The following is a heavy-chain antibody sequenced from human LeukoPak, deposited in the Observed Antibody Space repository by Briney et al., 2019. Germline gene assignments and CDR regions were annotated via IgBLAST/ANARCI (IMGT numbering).Heavy chain of an antibody. Sequence: SETLSLTCTVSGGSISSGSYYWSWIRQPAGKGLEWIGRIYTSGITNYNPSLQSRVTISVDTSKNQFSLKLSSVTAADTAVYYCASGLRYFDLYYWGQGTLVTVSS. CDR1: GGSISSGSYY. CDR2: IYTSGIT. J-gene: IGHJ4*02. D-gene: IGHD3-9*01. V-gene: IGHV4-61*02. CDR3: ASGLRYFDLYY.